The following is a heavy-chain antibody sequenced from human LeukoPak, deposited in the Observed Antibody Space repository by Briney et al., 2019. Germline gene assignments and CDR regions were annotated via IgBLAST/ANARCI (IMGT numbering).Heavy chain of an antibody. V-gene: IGHV1-18*01. D-gene: IGHD1-26*01. CDR2: ISPYNGNT. CDR3: ARFGSMGATTAFDI. Sequence: GASVKVSCKASGYTFTTYGISWVRQAPGQGLEWMGWISPYNGNTNYAQKLQGRVTMTTDTSTSTAYMELRSLRSDDTAVYYCARFGSMGATTAFDIWGQGTMVTVSS. J-gene: IGHJ3*02. CDR1: GYTFTTYG.